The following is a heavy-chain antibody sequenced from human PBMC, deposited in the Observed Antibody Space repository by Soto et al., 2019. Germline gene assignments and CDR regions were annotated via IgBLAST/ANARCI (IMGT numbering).Heavy chain of an antibody. CDR2: ISAYNGNT. Sequence: ASVKVSGKASGYTFTSYVISWVRQAPGQGLEWMGWISAYNGNTNYAQKLQGRVTMTTDTSTSTAYMELRSLRSDDTAVYYCAVSGYYSGHYYYYYGMDVWGQGTTVTVSS. CDR3: AVSGYYSGHYYYYYGMDV. CDR1: GYTFTSYV. J-gene: IGHJ6*02. V-gene: IGHV1-18*01. D-gene: IGHD3-22*01.